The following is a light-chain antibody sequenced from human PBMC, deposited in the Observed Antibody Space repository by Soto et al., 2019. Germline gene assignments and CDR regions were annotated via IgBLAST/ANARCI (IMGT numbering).Light chain of an antibody. J-gene: IGKJ5*01. Sequence: DIQMTQSPSSLAASVGDRVTITCRASQSISNYLNWYQQKPGKPPKLLIYTASSLQSVLPSSFSGSGSGTDFTLTISSLQPEDFATYYCQQSSSTSITFGQGTRLEIK. CDR1: QSISNY. V-gene: IGKV1-39*01. CDR2: TAS. CDR3: QQSSSTSIT.